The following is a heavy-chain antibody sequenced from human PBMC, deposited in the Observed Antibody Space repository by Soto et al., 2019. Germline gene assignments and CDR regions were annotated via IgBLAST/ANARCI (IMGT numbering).Heavy chain of an antibody. V-gene: IGHV1-3*01. CDR1: GYIFTSYA. Sequence: QVQLVQSGAEVRKPGASVKISCKASGYIFTSYAIHWLRQAPGQRLEWMGWINGGAGDTSYSVNFQGRVTFTRDTAATTAFMDLSSLSSADTAIYYCARSPSRMAAETQLDPWGQGTLVSVSS. CDR3: ARSPSRMAAETQLDP. CDR2: INGGAGDT. J-gene: IGHJ5*02. D-gene: IGHD6-6*01.